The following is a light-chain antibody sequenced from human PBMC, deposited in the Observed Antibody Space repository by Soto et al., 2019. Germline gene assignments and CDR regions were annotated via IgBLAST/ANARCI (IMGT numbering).Light chain of an antibody. J-gene: IGKJ1*01. V-gene: IGKV3-20*01. CDR3: QQYGTSSWT. CDR2: GAS. CDR1: QSFSRSY. Sequence: EIVLTQSPGTLSLSPGERATLSCRASQSFSRSYLAWFQQKPGQAPRLLIYGASNRATGIPDRFSGSGSGTDFTLTISRLEPEDFAVYYCQQYGTSSWTFGQGTKVEIK.